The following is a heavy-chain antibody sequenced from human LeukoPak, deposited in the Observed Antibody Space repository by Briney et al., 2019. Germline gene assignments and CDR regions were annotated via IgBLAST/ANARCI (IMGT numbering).Heavy chain of an antibody. J-gene: IGHJ2*01. D-gene: IGHD1-26*01. CDR3: AKNLLGSGAYSWYFDL. V-gene: IGHV3-23*01. Sequence: GGSLRLSCAASGFTLSSYGMSWVRQAPGKGLEWVSSITGSGGTTYVDSVQGRFTISRDNSKNTLYLQMHSLRAEDTAVYFCAKNLLGSGAYSWYFDLWGRGTLVTVSS. CDR2: ITGSGGTT. CDR1: GFTLSSYG.